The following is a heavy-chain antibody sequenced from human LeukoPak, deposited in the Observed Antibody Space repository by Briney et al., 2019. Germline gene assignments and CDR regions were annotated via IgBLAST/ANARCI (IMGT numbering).Heavy chain of an antibody. D-gene: IGHD3-10*01. CDR2: IYYSGST. CDR1: GGSISSSSYY. CDR3: AWSSGRYWSFDY. V-gene: IGHV4-39*01. J-gene: IGHJ4*02. Sequence: SETLSLTCTVSGGSISSSSYYWGWIRQPPGKGLEWIGSIYYSGSTYYNPSLKSRVTIFVDTSKNQFSLKLSSMTAADTAVYYCAWSSGRYWSFDYWGQGTLVTVSS.